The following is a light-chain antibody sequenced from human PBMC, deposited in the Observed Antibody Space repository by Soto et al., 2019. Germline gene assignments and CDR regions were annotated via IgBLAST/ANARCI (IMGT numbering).Light chain of an antibody. CDR3: SSHAGIINVL. CDR2: EVT. J-gene: IGLJ3*02. CDR1: SSDVGGYNY. V-gene: IGLV2-8*01. Sequence: QSALTQPPSASGSPGQSVTISCTGTSSDVGGYNYVSWYQQHPGKAPKIMVYEVTKRPSGVPDRFSGSKSGNTASLTVSGLQAEDEADYYCSSHAGIINVLFGGGTKVTVL.